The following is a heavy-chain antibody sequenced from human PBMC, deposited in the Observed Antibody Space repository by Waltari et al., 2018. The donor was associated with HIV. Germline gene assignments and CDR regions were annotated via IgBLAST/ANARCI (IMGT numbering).Heavy chain of an antibody. D-gene: IGHD3-3*01. CDR1: GYDFSTFD. V-gene: IGHV1-8*02. Sequence: QVQLVQSGAEVKQPGASVKVSCKTSGYDFSTFDINWVRKATGQGFEWMGWRSPNSGKTGYARKFQGRVTMTGDTSIDTAYMELSSLTSHDTAMYYCARSRPGAGFGDNWGQGTLVTVSS. J-gene: IGHJ4*02. CDR3: ARSRPGAGFGDN. CDR2: RSPNSGKT.